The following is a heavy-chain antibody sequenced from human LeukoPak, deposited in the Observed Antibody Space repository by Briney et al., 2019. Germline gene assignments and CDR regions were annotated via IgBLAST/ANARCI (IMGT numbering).Heavy chain of an antibody. Sequence: GGSLRVSCAASGFTFSNAWMSWVRQAPGKGLEWVGRIKSKTDGGTTDYAAPVKGRFTISRDDSKNTPYLQMNSLKTEDTAVYYCTTDPSYYYDSSGYYYFDYWGQGTLVTVSS. CDR1: GFTFSNAW. CDR3: TTDPSYYYDSSGYYYFDY. J-gene: IGHJ4*02. D-gene: IGHD3-22*01. CDR2: IKSKTDGGTT. V-gene: IGHV3-15*01.